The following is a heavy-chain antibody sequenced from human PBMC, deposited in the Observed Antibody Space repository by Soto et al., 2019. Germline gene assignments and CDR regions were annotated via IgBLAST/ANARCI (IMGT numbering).Heavy chain of an antibody. CDR3: ERAGGWLENWFDP. J-gene: IGHJ5*02. CDR1: GGSFKSGSYS. V-gene: IGHV4-61*01. Sequence: PSETLSLTCTVSGGSFKSGSYSWSWIRQPPGKGLEWIGYVYHTGRTSYNPSLKSRVSISMDTSKNQFSLQLNSVTPEDTAVYYCERAGGWLENWFDPWGQGTLVTVSS. CDR2: VYHTGRT. D-gene: IGHD6-19*01.